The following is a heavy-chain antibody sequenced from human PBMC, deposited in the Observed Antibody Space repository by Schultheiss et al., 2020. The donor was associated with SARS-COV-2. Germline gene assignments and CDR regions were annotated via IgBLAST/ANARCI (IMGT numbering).Heavy chain of an antibody. Sequence: LRLSCAVYGGSFSGYYWSWIRQPPGKGLEWIGEINHSGSTNYNPSLKSRVTISVDTSKNQFSLKLSSVTAADTAVYYCASLAGGVGIYYWGQGTLVTVSS. V-gene: IGHV4-34*09. J-gene: IGHJ4*02. CDR2: INHSGST. CDR1: GGSFSGYY. D-gene: IGHD6-19*01. CDR3: ASLAGGVGIYY.